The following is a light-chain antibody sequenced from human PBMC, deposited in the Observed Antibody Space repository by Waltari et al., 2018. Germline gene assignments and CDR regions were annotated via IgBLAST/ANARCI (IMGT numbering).Light chain of an antibody. Sequence: DIVMTQSPDSLAVSLGERATINCKSSQSVLYSSNNKNYLAWYQQKPGQPPKLLIYWASTRESGVPGRFSGSGSGTDFTLTISSLQAEDVAVYYCQQYLSTPPTFGQGTKVEIK. V-gene: IGKV4-1*01. J-gene: IGKJ1*01. CDR1: QSVLYSSNNKNY. CDR3: QQYLSTPPT. CDR2: WAS.